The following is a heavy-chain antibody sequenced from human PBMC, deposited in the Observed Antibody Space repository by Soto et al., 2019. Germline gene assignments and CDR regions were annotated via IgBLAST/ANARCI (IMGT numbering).Heavy chain of an antibody. Sequence: QVQLVESGGGVVQPERSLRLSCAASGFTFSSYGMHWVRQAPGTGLEWVAVISYDGSNKYYADSVKGRFTISRDNSKNTLYLQMNSLRAEDTAVYYCAKETYSGPLDYWGQGTLVTVSS. CDR1: GFTFSSYG. CDR3: AKETYSGPLDY. V-gene: IGHV3-30*18. J-gene: IGHJ4*02. D-gene: IGHD2-15*01. CDR2: ISYDGSNK.